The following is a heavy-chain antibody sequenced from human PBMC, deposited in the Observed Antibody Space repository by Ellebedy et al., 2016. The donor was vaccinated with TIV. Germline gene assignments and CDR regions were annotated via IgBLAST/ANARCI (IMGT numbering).Heavy chain of an antibody. CDR2: INPSGTST. CDR3: ARCLTRGGAFDP. CDR1: GYTLPSYY. Sequence: AASVTVSCKASGYTLPSYYVHWVQQPPGQGLEWMGIINPSGTSTSHAQKFHGSVTMTRDTSTSTVYMERSSLRSEDTAVYYCARCLTRGGAFDPWGQGTLVTVSS. J-gene: IGHJ5*02. D-gene: IGHD1-26*01. V-gene: IGHV1-46*01.